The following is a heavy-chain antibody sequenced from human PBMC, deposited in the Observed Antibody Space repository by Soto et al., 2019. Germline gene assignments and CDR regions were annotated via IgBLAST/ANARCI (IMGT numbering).Heavy chain of an antibody. J-gene: IGHJ4*02. CDR2: IIPIFTTT. D-gene: IGHD6-6*01. Sequence: QVQLVQSGSEVRRPGSSVKVSCKASGGTFSNSAIAWVRQAPGQGLEWLGMIIPIFTTTNYAQKFKDRLTISADGSTSTAYMDLGGLKSEDTAVYFCARPSGLLGQYSALVDYWGQGTLVTVSS. V-gene: IGHV1-69*18. CDR1: GGTFSNSA. CDR3: ARPSGLLGQYSALVDY.